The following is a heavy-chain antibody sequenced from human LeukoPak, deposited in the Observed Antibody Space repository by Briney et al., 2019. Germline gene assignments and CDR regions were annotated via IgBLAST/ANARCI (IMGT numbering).Heavy chain of an antibody. CDR2: ISYDGSNK. Sequence: PGGSLRLSCAASGFTFSSYAMHWVRQAPGKGLEWVAVISYDGSNKYYADSVKGRFTISRDNSKNTLYLQMNSLRAEDTAVYYCARVGKYSSSWPIRYYFDYWGQGTLVTVSS. J-gene: IGHJ4*02. CDR1: GFTFSSYA. D-gene: IGHD6-13*01. CDR3: ARVGKYSSSWPIRYYFDY. V-gene: IGHV3-30-3*01.